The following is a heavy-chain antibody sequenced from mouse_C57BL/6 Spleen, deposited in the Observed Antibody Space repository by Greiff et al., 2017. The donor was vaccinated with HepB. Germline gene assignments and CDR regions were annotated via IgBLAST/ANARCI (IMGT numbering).Heavy chain of an antibody. V-gene: IGHV3-6*01. CDR2: ISYDGSN. D-gene: IGHD1-1*01. Sequence: EVQLQQSGPGLVKPSQSLSLTCSVTGYSITSGYYWNWIRQFPGNKLEWMGYISYDGSNNYNPSLKNRISITRDTSKNQFFLKLNSVTSEDTATYYCARGGGYYGSSPLDYWGQGTTLTVSS. CDR3: ARGGGYYGSSPLDY. J-gene: IGHJ2*01. CDR1: GYSITSGYY.